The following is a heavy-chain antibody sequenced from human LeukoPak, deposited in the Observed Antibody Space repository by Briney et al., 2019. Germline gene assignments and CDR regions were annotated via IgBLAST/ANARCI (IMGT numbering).Heavy chain of an antibody. CDR1: GDSISDGAYY. J-gene: IGHJ5*02. D-gene: IGHD3-22*01. CDR3: ARGIDSGGYQHKGFGP. Sequence: ASETLSLTCTVSGDSISDGAYYWSWLRQPAGKGLEWIGRIYAGGRTNYNPSLKSRVTITVDTSKNQFSLRLSSVTAADTAVYYCARGIDSGGYQHKGFGPWGQGTLVTVSS. V-gene: IGHV4-61*02. CDR2: IYAGGRT.